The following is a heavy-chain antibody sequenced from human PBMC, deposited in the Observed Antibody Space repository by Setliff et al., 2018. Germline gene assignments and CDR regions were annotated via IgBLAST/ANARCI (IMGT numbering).Heavy chain of an antibody. V-gene: IGHV1-18*01. Sequence: ASVKVSCKTSGYTFAAYGITWVRQAPGQGLEWMGWISAYSGNTYYAQKFQGRVTMTTDTSTATAYLELRSLRSDDTAVYYCSRLVRYCTRTGCQRASGEDYWGQGTLVTV. CDR2: ISAYSGNT. CDR3: SRLVRYCTRTGCQRASGEDY. CDR1: GYTFAAYG. J-gene: IGHJ4*02. D-gene: IGHD2-2*01.